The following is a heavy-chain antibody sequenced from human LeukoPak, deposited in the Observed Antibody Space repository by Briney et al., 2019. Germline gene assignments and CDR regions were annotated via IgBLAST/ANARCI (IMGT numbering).Heavy chain of an antibody. D-gene: IGHD3-10*01. CDR3: AGAMVRGVMGFAP. V-gene: IGHV4-59*08. CDR2: IYYSGST. Sequence: SEALSLTCTVSGDSIRSYYWSWIRQPPGKGLEWIGYIYYSGSTKYNPSLKGRVTISVDTSKNQFSLKLSSVTAADTAVYYCAGAMVRGVMGFAPWGQGTLVTVSS. J-gene: IGHJ5*02. CDR1: GDSIRSYY.